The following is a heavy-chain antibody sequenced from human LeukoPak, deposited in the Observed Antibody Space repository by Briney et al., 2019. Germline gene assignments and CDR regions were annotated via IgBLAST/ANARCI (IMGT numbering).Heavy chain of an antibody. CDR1: DYSISSGYY. D-gene: IGHD3-3*02. V-gene: IGHV4-38-2*02. Sequence: SETLSLTCTVSDYSISSGYYWGWIRQPPGKGLEWIGSIYHSESAYYNPSLKSRVTMSVDTSKNQFSLKLSSVTAADTAVYYCARHIQIAFRVFRLGWIDPWGQGTLVTVSS. CDR2: IYHSESA. J-gene: IGHJ5*02. CDR3: ARHIQIAFRVFRLGWIDP.